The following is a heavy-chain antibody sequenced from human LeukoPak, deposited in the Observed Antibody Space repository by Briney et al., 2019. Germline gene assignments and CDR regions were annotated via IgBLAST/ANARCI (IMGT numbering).Heavy chain of an antibody. CDR3: AREIPIVVVAATPRWFDP. V-gene: IGHV4-39*07. CDR2: IYYSGST. J-gene: IGHJ5*02. CDR1: GGSISSSSYY. Sequence: SETLSLTCTVSGGSISSSSYYWGWIRQPPGKGLEWIGSIYYSGSTYYNPSLKSRVTISVDTSKNQFSLKLSSVTAADTAVYYCAREIPIVVVAATPRWFDPWGQGTLVTVSS. D-gene: IGHD2-15*01.